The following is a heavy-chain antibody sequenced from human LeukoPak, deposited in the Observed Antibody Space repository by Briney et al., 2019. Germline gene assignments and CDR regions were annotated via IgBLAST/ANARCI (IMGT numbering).Heavy chain of an antibody. V-gene: IGHV3-48*01. Sequence: GGSLRLSCATSGFTFSSYSMNWVRQAPGKGLEWLSYITNTGGTVFYADSVKGRFIISRDNAKNSLYLQMSSLRAEDTAVYYCATPLSFGGYWGQGTLVTVSS. J-gene: IGHJ4*02. CDR3: ATPLSFGGY. CDR1: GFTFSSYS. CDR2: ITNTGGTV. D-gene: IGHD3-10*01.